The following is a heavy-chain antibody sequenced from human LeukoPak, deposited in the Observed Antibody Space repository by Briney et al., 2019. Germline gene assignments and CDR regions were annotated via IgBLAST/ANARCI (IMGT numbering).Heavy chain of an antibody. D-gene: IGHD1-26*01. CDR3: ARDRRSSPRDAFDI. Sequence: ASVKVSCKASGGAFSSYTISWVRQAPGPGLEWMGRIIPILGVANYAQTFQGRVTITADKSTITAYMDLSSLRSEDTAVYYCARDRRSSPRDAFDIWGQGTMVTVSS. CDR1: GGAFSSYT. V-gene: IGHV1-69*04. J-gene: IGHJ3*02. CDR2: IIPILGVA.